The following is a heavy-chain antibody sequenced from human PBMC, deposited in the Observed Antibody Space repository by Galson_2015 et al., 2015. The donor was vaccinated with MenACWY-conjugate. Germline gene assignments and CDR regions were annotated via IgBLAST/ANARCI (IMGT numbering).Heavy chain of an antibody. J-gene: IGHJ3*02. CDR3: ARTIKDSSGWYEGDAFDI. CDR2: IYHSGST. Sequence: LSLTCAVSGGSISSSNWWSWVRQPPGKGLEWIGEIYHSGSTNYNPSLKSRVTISVDTSKNQFTLKLSSVTAADTAVYYCARTIKDSSGWYEGDAFDIWGQGTMVTVSS. CDR1: GGSISSSNW. D-gene: IGHD6-19*01. V-gene: IGHV4-4*02.